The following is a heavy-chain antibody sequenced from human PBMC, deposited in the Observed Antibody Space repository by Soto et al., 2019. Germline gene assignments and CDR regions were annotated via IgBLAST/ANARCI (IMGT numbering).Heavy chain of an antibody. V-gene: IGHV3-15*01. D-gene: IGHD6-13*01. Sequence: RLSCAASGFTFSNAWMSWVRQAPGKGLEWVGRIKSKTDGGTTDYAAPVKGRFTISRDDSKNTLYLQMNSLKTEDTAVYYCTTDPGYSSSWYWSGEELFDYWGQGTLVTVSS. CDR2: IKSKTDGGTT. CDR3: TTDPGYSSSWYWSGEELFDY. CDR1: GFTFSNAW. J-gene: IGHJ4*02.